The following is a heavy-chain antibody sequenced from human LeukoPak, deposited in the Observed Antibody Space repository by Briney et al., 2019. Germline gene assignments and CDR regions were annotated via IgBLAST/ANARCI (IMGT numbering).Heavy chain of an antibody. V-gene: IGHV4-59*08. D-gene: IGHD1-7*01. J-gene: IGHJ4*02. CDR2: IAYSGST. Sequence: PSETLSLTCTVSGDSISSYYWSWIRQPPGKGLEWIGCIAYSGSTNYNPSLKSRVTISVDTSKNQFSLKMTSVTAADTAVYYCARHESGTTYDYWGQGTLVTVSS. CDR3: ARHESGTTYDY. CDR1: GDSISSYY.